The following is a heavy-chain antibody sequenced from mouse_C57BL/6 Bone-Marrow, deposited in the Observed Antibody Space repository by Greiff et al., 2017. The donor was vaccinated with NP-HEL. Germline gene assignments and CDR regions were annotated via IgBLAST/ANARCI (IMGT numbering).Heavy chain of an antibody. Sequence: QVQLQQSGPELVKPGASVKLSCKASGYTFTSYDINWVKQRPGQGLEWIGWIYPRDGSSKYNENFKGKATLTVDTSSSTAYMELHSLTSEDSAVYFCARNYGSFYYAMDYWGQGTSVTVSS. CDR1: GYTFTSYD. V-gene: IGHV1-85*01. J-gene: IGHJ4*01. D-gene: IGHD1-1*01. CDR2: IYPRDGSS. CDR3: ARNYGSFYYAMDY.